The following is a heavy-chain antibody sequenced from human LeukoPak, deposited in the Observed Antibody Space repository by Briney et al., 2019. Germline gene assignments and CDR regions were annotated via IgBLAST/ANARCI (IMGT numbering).Heavy chain of an antibody. CDR1: GFIFTTYA. V-gene: IGHV3-30-3*01. Sequence: PGKSLRLSCAASGFIFTTYAMHWVRLVPGKGLEWVAVISYDGSNPCYADSVKGRFTISRDNSKDTLFLQMNSLRADDTALYYCARDLSSGWLGDYWGQGTLVTVSS. D-gene: IGHD6-19*01. J-gene: IGHJ4*02. CDR2: ISYDGSNP. CDR3: ARDLSSGWLGDY.